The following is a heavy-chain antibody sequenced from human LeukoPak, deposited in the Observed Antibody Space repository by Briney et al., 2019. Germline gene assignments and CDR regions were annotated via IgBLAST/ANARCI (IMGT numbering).Heavy chain of an antibody. CDR3: ARAVHSSSALDS. Sequence: SETLSLTCAVYGGSFSGYYWSWLRQPPGKGLEWIGEINHSGSTTYNPSLKSRVTISVDTSKNQFSLKLTSVTAADTAVYYCARAVHSSSALDSWGQGTLVIVSS. CDR2: INHSGST. J-gene: IGHJ4*02. D-gene: IGHD6-13*01. V-gene: IGHV4-34*01. CDR1: GGSFSGYY.